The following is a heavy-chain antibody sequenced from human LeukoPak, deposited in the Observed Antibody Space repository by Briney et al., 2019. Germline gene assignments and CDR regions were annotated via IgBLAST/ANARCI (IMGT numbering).Heavy chain of an antibody. CDR3: ARVLPIVVVPAALSHRLQANWFDP. CDR2: INHSGST. J-gene: IGHJ5*02. CDR1: GGSFSGYY. D-gene: IGHD2-2*01. Sequence: PSETLSLTCAVYGGSFSGYYWSWIRQPPGKGLEWIGEINHSGSTNYNPSLKSRVTISVDTSKNQFSLKLSSVTAADTAVYYCARVLPIVVVPAALSHRLQANWFDPWGQGTLVTVSS. V-gene: IGHV4-34*01.